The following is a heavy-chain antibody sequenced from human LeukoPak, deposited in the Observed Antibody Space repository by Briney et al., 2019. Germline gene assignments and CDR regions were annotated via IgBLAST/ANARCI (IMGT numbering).Heavy chain of an antibody. CDR2: IYTRGST. D-gene: IGHD5-12*01. J-gene: IGHJ5*02. CDR3: ARESGYSGYRNWFDP. V-gene: IGHV4-4*07. CDR1: GGSISSYY. Sequence: SETLSLTCTVSGGSISSYYWSWIRQPAGKGLEWIGRIYTRGSTNYNPSLKSRVTMSVDTSKNQFSLKLSSVTAADTAVYYCARESGYSGYRNWFDPWGQGTLVTVSS.